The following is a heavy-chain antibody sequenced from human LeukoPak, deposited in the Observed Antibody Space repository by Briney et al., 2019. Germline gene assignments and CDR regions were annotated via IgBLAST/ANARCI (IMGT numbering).Heavy chain of an antibody. CDR1: GYTFTGYY. CDR2: ISPNSGGT. D-gene: IGHD3-9*01. Sequence: ASVKVSCKASGYTFTGYYMHWVRQAPGQGLEWMGWISPNSGGTNYAQKFQGRVTMTRDTSISTAYMELSRLRSDDTAVYYCAREVYYDILTGYWSRFDPWGQGTLVTVSS. CDR3: AREVYYDILTGYWSRFDP. V-gene: IGHV1-2*02. J-gene: IGHJ5*02.